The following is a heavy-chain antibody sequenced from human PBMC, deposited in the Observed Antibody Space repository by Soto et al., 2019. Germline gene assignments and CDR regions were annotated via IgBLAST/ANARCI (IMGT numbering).Heavy chain of an antibody. CDR3: ARRARPDFYYMDV. Sequence: EVQLAESGGGLAQPGGSLRLSWAASGCTLSGYAMDWVRQAPGKGLEYVSGISSNGVGTYYANSVQGRFTIPRDNSKNTVYLQMGSLRPEDMAVYYCARRARPDFYYMDVWGKGTTVTVSS. D-gene: IGHD6-6*01. J-gene: IGHJ6*03. CDR1: GCTLSGYA. CDR2: ISSNGVGT. V-gene: IGHV3-64*01.